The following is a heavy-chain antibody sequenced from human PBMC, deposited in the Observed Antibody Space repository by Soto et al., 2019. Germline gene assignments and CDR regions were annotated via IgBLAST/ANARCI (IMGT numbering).Heavy chain of an antibody. CDR1: GFTFSSYS. CDR2: ISYDGSNK. D-gene: IGHD2-15*01. Sequence: PGGSLRLSCAASGFTFSSYSMNWVRQAPGKGLEWVAVISYDGSNKYYADSVKGRFTISRDNSKNTLYLQMNSLRAEDTAVYYCAKVEDTPYYYYGMDVWGQGTTVTISS. V-gene: IGHV3-30*18. J-gene: IGHJ6*02. CDR3: AKVEDTPYYYYGMDV.